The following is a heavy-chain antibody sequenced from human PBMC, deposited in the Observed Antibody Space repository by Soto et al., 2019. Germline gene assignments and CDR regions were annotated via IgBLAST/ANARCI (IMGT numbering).Heavy chain of an antibody. J-gene: IGHJ3*02. D-gene: IGHD5-12*01. CDR1: GGSFIGYY. CDR3: ARAGNIVATISDAFDI. V-gene: IGHV4-34*01. Sequence: SETLSLTCAVYGGSFIGYYWTWIRQPPGKGLEWIGEINHSGSANYNPSLKSRVTISVDTSKNQFSLKLSSVTAADTAVYYCARAGNIVATISDAFDIWGQGTMVT. CDR2: INHSGSA.